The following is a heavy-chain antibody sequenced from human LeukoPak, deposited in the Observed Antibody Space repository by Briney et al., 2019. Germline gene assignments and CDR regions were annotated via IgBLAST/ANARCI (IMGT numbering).Heavy chain of an antibody. D-gene: IGHD2-2*02. Sequence: QSGGSLRLSCAASGFTFSSYAMSWVRQAPGKGLEWVSAISGSGGSTYYADSVKGRFTISRDNSKNTLYLQMNSLRAEDTAVYYCANHCSSTSCYTVGNRGRKTDYWGQGTLVTVSS. CDR3: ANHCSSTSCYTVGNRGRKTDY. CDR1: GFTFSSYA. J-gene: IGHJ4*02. V-gene: IGHV3-23*01. CDR2: ISGSGGST.